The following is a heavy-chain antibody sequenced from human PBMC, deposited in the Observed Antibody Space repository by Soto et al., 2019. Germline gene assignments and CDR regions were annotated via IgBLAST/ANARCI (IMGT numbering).Heavy chain of an antibody. CDR2: ISAFNSNT. CDR1: GYTFSNFG. J-gene: IGHJ4*02. V-gene: IGHV1-18*01. CDR3: ARDRILVTATRAVDY. Sequence: QVQLVQSGGEVKNPGASVRVSCKASGYTFSNFGISWVRQAPGQGLEWMGWISAFNSNTRYAEAFQGRLSMLTDTSSSTAYMERKSLRSDDTAIYYCARDRILVTATRAVDYWGQGTLVTVSS. D-gene: IGHD1-1*01.